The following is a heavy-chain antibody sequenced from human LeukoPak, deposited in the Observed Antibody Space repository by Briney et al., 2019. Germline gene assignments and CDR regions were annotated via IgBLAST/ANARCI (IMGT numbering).Heavy chain of an antibody. CDR2: ISGSGGST. Sequence: GALRLSCAASGFTFSDYNMRWIRQAPGKGLEWVSAISGSGGSTYYADSVKGRFTISRDNSKNTLYLQMNSLRAEDTAVYYCAKDMGDVVVVPAAITAFDIWGQGTMVTVSS. CDR3: AKDMGDVVVVPAAITAFDI. J-gene: IGHJ3*02. D-gene: IGHD2-2*01. CDR1: GFTFSDYN. V-gene: IGHV3-23*01.